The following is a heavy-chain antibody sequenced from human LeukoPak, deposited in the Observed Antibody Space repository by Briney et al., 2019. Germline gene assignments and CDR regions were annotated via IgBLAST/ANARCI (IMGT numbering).Heavy chain of an antibody. J-gene: IGHJ4*02. CDR1: GFTFDDYT. V-gene: IGHV3-43*01. D-gene: IGHD3-10*01. Sequence: PGGSLRLSCAASGFTFDDYTMHWVRQAPGKGLEWVSLISWDGGSTYYADSVKGRFTISRDNSKNSLYLQMNSLRTEDTALYYCAKDAPPKVLYHYPEYWGQGTLVTVSS. CDR2: ISWDGGST. CDR3: AKDAPPKVLYHYPEY.